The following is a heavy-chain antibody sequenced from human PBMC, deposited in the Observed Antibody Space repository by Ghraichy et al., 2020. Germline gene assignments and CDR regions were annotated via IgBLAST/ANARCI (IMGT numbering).Heavy chain of an antibody. D-gene: IGHD2-21*01. CDR2: ISHSGSA. Sequence: SQTLSLTCQVSGGSINRGNYYWSWIRQSPGKGLEWMGYISHSGSAYYNPSLKSRVTMSADTSKNLLTLNLTSVTAADTAIYYCARDAAYGHLDNWGQGTLVAVSS. J-gene: IGHJ4*02. V-gene: IGHV4-31*03. CDR3: ARDAAYGHLDN. CDR1: GGSINRGNYY.